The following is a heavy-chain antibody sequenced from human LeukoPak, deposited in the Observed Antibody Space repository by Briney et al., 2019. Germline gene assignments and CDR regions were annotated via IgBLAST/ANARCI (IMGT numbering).Heavy chain of an antibody. CDR3: ARHARFTMVRGVIKEVVWFDP. CDR2: IYYSGST. J-gene: IGHJ5*02. Sequence: PETLSLTCAVYGGSFSGYYWSWIRQPPGKGLEWIGSIYYSGSTYYNPSLKSRVTISVDTSKNQFSLKLSSVTAADTAVYYCARHARFTMVRGVIKEVVWFDPWGQGTLVTVSS. V-gene: IGHV4-34*01. D-gene: IGHD3-10*01. CDR1: GGSFSGYY.